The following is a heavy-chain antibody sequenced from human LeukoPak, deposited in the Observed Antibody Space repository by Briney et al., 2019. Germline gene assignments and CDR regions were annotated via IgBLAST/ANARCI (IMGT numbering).Heavy chain of an antibody. CDR2: ISSSSSHI. V-gene: IGHV3-21*05. D-gene: IGHD3-16*01. CDR1: GFTVTSYS. CDR3: ARGGQAFDY. Sequence: GGSLRLSCAASGFTVTSYSMNWVRQAPGEGLGWVSYISSSSSHIYYADSGKGRFNNYRDHAKNSLYLQMNSLRAEDTAVYYCARGGQAFDYWGQGTLVTVSS. J-gene: IGHJ4*02.